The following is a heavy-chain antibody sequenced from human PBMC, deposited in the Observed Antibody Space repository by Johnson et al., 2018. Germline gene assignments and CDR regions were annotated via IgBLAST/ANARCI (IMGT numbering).Heavy chain of an antibody. Sequence: VQLVESGGGLIKPGRSLRLSCTASGFTFGDFAMTWFRQAPGKGLEWVGFIRSKRYGGTTEYAASVKARFTISRDDSKGIAHLQINSLRNEDTAMYFCSSDLVSRGAYYQHDAFDIWGQGTMVTVSS. V-gene: IGHV3-49*05. CDR2: IRSKRYGGTT. CDR1: GFTFGDFA. CDR3: SSDLVSRGAYYQHDAFDI. J-gene: IGHJ3*02. D-gene: IGHD2-21*02.